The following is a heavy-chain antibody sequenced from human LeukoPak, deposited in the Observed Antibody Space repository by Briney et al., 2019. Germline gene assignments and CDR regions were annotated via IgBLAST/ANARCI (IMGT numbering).Heavy chain of an antibody. CDR1: RFTFSDYY. D-gene: IGHD3-16*01. V-gene: IGHV3-11*05. CDR3: AGDRGGDYSMDV. CDR2: ISSSSSYI. Sequence: PGGSLRLSCAASRFTFSDYYVSWIRQAPGKGLEWVSHISSSSSYINYADSVKGRFTISRDNAKNSLYLQMNSLRAEDTAVYYCAGDRGGDYSMDVWGQGTTVTVSS. J-gene: IGHJ6*02.